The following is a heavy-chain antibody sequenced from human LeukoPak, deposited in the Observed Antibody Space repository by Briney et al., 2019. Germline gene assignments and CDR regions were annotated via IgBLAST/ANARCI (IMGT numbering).Heavy chain of an antibody. V-gene: IGHV4-59*08. Sequence: SETLSLTCAVYGGSFSGYYWSWIRQPPGKGLEWIGYIYYSGSTNYNPSLKSRVTISVDTSKNQFSLKLSSVTAADTAVYYCARHPKRGYYDSSGYYLDAFDIWGQGTMVTVSS. J-gene: IGHJ3*02. CDR3: ARHPKRGYYDSSGYYLDAFDI. D-gene: IGHD3-22*01. CDR1: GGSFSGYY. CDR2: IYYSGST.